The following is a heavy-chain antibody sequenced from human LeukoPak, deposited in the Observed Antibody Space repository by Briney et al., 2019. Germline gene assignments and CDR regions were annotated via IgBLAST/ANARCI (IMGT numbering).Heavy chain of an antibody. J-gene: IGHJ3*02. CDR3: ARAFTYYYDSSGLRGAFDI. CDR2: IIPILGIA. CDR1: GGTFSSYA. Sequence: SVKVSCKASGGTFSSYAISWVRQAPGQGLEWMGRIIPILGIANYAQKFQGRVTITADKSTSTAYMELRSLRSDDTAVYYCARAFTYYYDSSGLRGAFDIWGQGTMVTVSS. V-gene: IGHV1-69*04. D-gene: IGHD3-22*01.